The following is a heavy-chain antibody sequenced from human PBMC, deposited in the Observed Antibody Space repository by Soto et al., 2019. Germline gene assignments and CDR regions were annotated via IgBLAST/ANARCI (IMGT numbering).Heavy chain of an antibody. CDR1: GFTFSSYS. V-gene: IGHV3-21*01. CDR3: VKIDHDDFWSGYHTYFDY. CDR2: ISSSSSYI. Sequence: GGSLRLSCAASGFTFSSYSMNWVRQAPGKGLEWVSSISSSSSYIYYADSVKGRFTISRDNAKNSLYLQMNSLRAEDTAVYYCVKIDHDDFWSGYHTYFDYWGQGALVTVSS. D-gene: IGHD3-3*01. J-gene: IGHJ4*02.